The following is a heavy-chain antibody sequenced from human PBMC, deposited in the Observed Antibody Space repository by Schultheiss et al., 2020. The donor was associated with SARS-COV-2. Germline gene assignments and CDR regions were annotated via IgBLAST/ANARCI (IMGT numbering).Heavy chain of an antibody. CDR3: ARAPSNSWHNFDY. CDR2: ISSSGSTI. D-gene: IGHD6-13*01. V-gene: IGHV3-11*04. J-gene: IGHJ4*01. CDR1: GFTVSSNY. Sequence: GGSLRLSCAASGFTVSSNYMSWVRQAPGKGLEWVSYISSSGSTIYYADSVKGRFTISRDNAKNSLYLQMNSLRGDDTAVYYCARAPSNSWHNFDYWGHGTLVTVSS.